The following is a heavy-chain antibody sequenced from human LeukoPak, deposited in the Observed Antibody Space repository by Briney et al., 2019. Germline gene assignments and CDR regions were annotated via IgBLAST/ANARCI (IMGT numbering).Heavy chain of an antibody. CDR3: ARSSGWSHFDY. V-gene: IGHV4-59*11. CDR1: GGSISGHY. D-gene: IGHD6-19*01. Sequence: PSETLSLTCTVSGGSISGHYWSWIRQPPGKGLEWIGYIIDSGTTNSNPSLKSRVSISLDTSKNQFSLKLSSVTAADTAVYYCARSSGWSHFDYWGQGTLVTVSS. J-gene: IGHJ4*02. CDR2: IIDSGTT.